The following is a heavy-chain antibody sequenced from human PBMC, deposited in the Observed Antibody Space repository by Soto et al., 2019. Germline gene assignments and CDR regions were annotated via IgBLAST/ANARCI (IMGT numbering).Heavy chain of an antibody. CDR2: IYYSGST. V-gene: IGHV4-39*01. J-gene: IGHJ4*02. CDR3: ARPGYVGPAAAFDS. Sequence: PSETLSLTCTVSGGSISSSSYYWVWIRQPPGKGLEWIGSIYYSGSTYYNPSLKSRVTISVDTSKNQFSLKLSSVTAAETAVYYCARPGYVGPAAAFDSWGQGTLVTVSS. CDR1: GGSISSSSYY. D-gene: IGHD6-13*01.